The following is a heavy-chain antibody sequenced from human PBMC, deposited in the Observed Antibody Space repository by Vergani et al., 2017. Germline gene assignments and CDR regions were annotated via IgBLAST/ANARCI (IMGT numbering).Heavy chain of an antibody. CDR3: AREIIAARTFHYYYYYYMDV. Sequence: EVQLVESGGGLVQPGGSLRLSCAASGFTFSSYWMSWVRQAPGKGLEWVANIKQDGSEKYYVDSVKGRFTISRDNAKNSLYLQMNSLRAEDTAVYYCAREIIAARTFHYYYYYYMDVWGKGTTVTVSS. CDR1: GFTFSSYW. CDR2: IKQDGSEK. J-gene: IGHJ6*03. V-gene: IGHV3-7*01. D-gene: IGHD6-6*01.